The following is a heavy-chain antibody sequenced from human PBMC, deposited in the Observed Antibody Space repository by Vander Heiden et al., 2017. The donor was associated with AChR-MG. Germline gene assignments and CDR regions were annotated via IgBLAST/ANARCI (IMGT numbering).Heavy chain of an antibody. V-gene: IGHV4-34*01. CDR2: INHSGST. J-gene: IGHJ5*02. Sequence: QVQLQQWGAGLLKPSETLSLTCAVYGGSFSGYYWSWIRQPPGKGLEWIGEINHSGSTNYNPSLKSRVTISVDTSKNQFSLKLSSVTAADTAVYYCARRAPGYCAKPWGQGTLVTVSS. D-gene: IGHD2-15*01. CDR1: GGSFSGYY. CDR3: ARRAPGYCAKP.